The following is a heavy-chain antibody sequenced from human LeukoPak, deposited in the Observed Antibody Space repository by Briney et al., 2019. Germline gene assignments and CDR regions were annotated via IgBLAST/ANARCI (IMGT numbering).Heavy chain of an antibody. D-gene: IGHD2-2*01. J-gene: IGHJ5*02. CDR3: AREVVVVPAAENWFDP. Sequence: SETLSLTCTVPGGSISSYYWSWIRQPPGKGLEWIGYIYYSGSTNYNPSLKSRVTISVDTSKNQFTLKLSSVTAADTAVYYCAREVVVVPAAENWFDPWGQGTLVTVSS. V-gene: IGHV4-59*01. CDR2: IYYSGST. CDR1: GGSISSYY.